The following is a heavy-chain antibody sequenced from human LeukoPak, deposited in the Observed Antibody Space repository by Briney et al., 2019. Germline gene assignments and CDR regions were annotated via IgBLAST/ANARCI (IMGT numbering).Heavy chain of an antibody. D-gene: IGHD2-21*02. CDR3: ASSRLTADDAFDI. CDR2: IYYSGST. CDR1: GGSISSSSYY. Sequence: SETLSLTCTVSGGSISSSSYYWGWIRQPPGKGLEWIGSIYYSGSTYYNPSLKSRVTISVDTSKNQFSLKLSSVTAADTAVYYCASSRLTADDAFDIWGQGTMVTASS. V-gene: IGHV4-39*01. J-gene: IGHJ3*02.